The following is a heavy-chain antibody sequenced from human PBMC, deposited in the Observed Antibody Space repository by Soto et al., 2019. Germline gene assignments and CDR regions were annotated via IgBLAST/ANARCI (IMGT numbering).Heavy chain of an antibody. D-gene: IGHD3-22*01. CDR3: ARLTSYDSSGYYGY. CDR2: ISSSSSYI. J-gene: IGHJ4*02. V-gene: IGHV3-21*01. CDR1: GFTFSSYS. Sequence: EVQLVESGGGLVQPGGSLRLSCAASGFTFSSYSMNWVRQAPGKGLEWVSSISSSSSYIYYADSAKGRFTISRDNANTPLYLQMNSLRAEETVVYYCARLTSYDSSGYYGYWGQGTLVTVSS.